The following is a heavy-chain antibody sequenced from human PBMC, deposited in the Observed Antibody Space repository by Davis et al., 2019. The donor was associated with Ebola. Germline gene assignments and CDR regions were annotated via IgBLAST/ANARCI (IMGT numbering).Heavy chain of an antibody. CDR3: ARDPLYYYDSSGYYVY. CDR2: IYSGGST. D-gene: IGHD3-22*01. CDR1: GFTVSSNY. Sequence: GESLKISCAASGFTVSSNYMSWVRQAPGKGLEWVSVIYSGGSTYYADSVKGRFTISRDNAKNSLYLQMNSLRAEDTAVYYCARDPLYYYDSSGYYVYWGQGTLVTVSS. J-gene: IGHJ4*02. V-gene: IGHV3-53*01.